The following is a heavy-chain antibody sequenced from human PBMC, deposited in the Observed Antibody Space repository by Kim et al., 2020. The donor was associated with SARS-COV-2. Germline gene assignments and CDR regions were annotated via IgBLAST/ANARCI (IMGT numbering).Heavy chain of an antibody. CDR3: ARGSTPYVLPPLGY. CDR1: GFTFSDYY. D-gene: IGHD3-16*01. V-gene: IGHV3-11*01. CDR2: ISSSGSTI. Sequence: GSLRLSCAASGFTFSDYYMSWIRQAPGKGLEWVSYISSSGSTIYYAESVKGRFTISRDNAKNSLYLQMNSLRAEDTAVYYCARGSTPYVLPPLGYWGQGTLVTVSS. J-gene: IGHJ4*02.